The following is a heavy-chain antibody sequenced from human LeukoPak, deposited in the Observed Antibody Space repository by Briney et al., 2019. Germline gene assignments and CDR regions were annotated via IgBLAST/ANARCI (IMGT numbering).Heavy chain of an antibody. D-gene: IGHD1-26*01. CDR2: IYSGGKT. CDR3: ASLGY. CDR1: GLIVSGNY. V-gene: IGHV3-66*02. Sequence: PGGSLRLSCAVSGLIVSGNYMTWVRQAPGKGLEWVSAIYSGGKTYYADSVKGRFTISRDNSKNILYLQMNSLTVEDTAVYYCASLGYWGRGTLVTVSS. J-gene: IGHJ4*02.